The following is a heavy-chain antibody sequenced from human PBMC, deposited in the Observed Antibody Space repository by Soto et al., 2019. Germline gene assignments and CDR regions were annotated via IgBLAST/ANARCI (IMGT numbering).Heavy chain of an antibody. D-gene: IGHD6-6*01. Sequence: GASVKVSCKASGYTFTSYDINWVRQATGQGREWMGWMNPNSGNTGYAQKFQGRVTMTRNTSISTAYMELSSLRSEDTAVYYCARVRQLGRFSDAFDIWGQGTMVTVSS. CDR1: GYTFTSYD. CDR3: ARVRQLGRFSDAFDI. V-gene: IGHV1-8*01. CDR2: MNPNSGNT. J-gene: IGHJ3*02.